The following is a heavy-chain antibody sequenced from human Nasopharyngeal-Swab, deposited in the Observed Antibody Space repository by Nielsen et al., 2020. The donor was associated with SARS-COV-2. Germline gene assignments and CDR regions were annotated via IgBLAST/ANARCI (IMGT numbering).Heavy chain of an antibody. CDR2: ISSSSSTI. CDR3: ATLVVPAAIRNWFDP. CDR1: GFTFSGYS. J-gene: IGHJ5*02. D-gene: IGHD2-2*02. Sequence: GGSLRLSCAASGFTFSGYSMNWVRQAPGKGLEWVSYISSSSSTIYYADSVKGRFTISRDNAKNSLYLQMNSLRAEDTAVYYCATLVVPAAIRNWFDPWGQGTLVTVSS. V-gene: IGHV3-48*01.